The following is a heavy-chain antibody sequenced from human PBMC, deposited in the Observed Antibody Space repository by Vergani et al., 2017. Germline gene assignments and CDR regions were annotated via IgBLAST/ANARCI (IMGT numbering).Heavy chain of an antibody. D-gene: IGHD3-16*01. V-gene: IGHV4-39*01. J-gene: IGHJ2*01. Sequence: QMQLQESGPGLVKASETLSLTCTVSGDSIISRSYYWGWIRQPPGKWLEWIGSIYNSGNGDSSSSLKSRVTISAETSKNQFSLGLTSVTAADTAVYYCASGKYYSDSTSHFRGRYFDVWGRGTLVTVPS. CDR3: ASGKYYSDSTSHFRGRYFDV. CDR1: GDSIISRSYY. CDR2: IYNSGNG.